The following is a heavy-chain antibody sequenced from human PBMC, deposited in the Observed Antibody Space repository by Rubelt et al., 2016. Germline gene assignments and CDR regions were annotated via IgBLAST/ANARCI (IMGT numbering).Heavy chain of an antibody. J-gene: IGHJ5*02. CDR3: ARTPYYDFWLGPPGRYWFDP. D-gene: IGHD3-3*01. CDR2: INPNSGGT. V-gene: IGHV1-2*06. Sequence: MHWVRQAPGQGLGWMGRINPNSGGTNYAQKFQGRVTMTRDTSISTAYMELSRLRSDDTAVYYCARTPYYDFWLGPPGRYWFDPWGQGTLVTVSS.